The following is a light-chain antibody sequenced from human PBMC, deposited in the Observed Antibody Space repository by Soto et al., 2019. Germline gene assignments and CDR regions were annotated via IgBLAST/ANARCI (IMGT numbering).Light chain of an antibody. CDR2: AAS. CDR1: QSISNH. Sequence: DIQMIQSPSSLSASVEDRVIITCRASQSISNHLNWYQQKPGKAPKLLIFAASSLQSGVPSRFSGSRSGPDFTLTISSLQPEDFATYYCQQSYSSPPTFGQGTKVDIK. CDR3: QQSYSSPPT. J-gene: IGKJ1*01. V-gene: IGKV1-39*01.